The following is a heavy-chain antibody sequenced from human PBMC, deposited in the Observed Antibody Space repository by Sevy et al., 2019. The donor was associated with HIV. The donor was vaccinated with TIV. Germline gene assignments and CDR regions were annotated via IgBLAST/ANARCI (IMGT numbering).Heavy chain of an antibody. D-gene: IGHD2-21*01. CDR2: IYTSGST. Sequence: SETLSLTCTVSGGSISSYYWSWIRQPAGKGLEWIGRIYTSGSTKYNPSLKGRVTVSVDTSMSQLSLKVTSVTAADTVVYYCARDLGIPRFDPWGQGTLVTVSS. CDR1: GGSISSYY. J-gene: IGHJ5*02. V-gene: IGHV4-4*07. CDR3: ARDLGIPRFDP.